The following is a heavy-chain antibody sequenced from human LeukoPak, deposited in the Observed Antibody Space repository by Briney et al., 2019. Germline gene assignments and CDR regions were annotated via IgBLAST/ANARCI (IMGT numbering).Heavy chain of an antibody. Sequence: SETLSLTCTVSGGSISRYYRSWIRQPPGKGLEWIGYIYYSGSTNYNPSLKSRVTISVDTSKNQFSLKLSSVTAADTAVYYCARDRATYYYDSSGYYYVSSHAFDIWGQGTMVTVSS. D-gene: IGHD3-22*01. CDR1: GGSISRYY. CDR3: ARDRATYYYDSSGYYYVSSHAFDI. J-gene: IGHJ3*02. V-gene: IGHV4-59*01. CDR2: IYYSGST.